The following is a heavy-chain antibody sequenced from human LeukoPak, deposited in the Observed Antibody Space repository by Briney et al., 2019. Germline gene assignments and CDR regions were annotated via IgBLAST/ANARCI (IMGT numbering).Heavy chain of an antibody. D-gene: IGHD6-6*01. Sequence: GRSLRLSCAASGFTFSSYGMHWVRQAPGKGLEWVAIIWYDGSNKYYADSVEGRFTISRDNSKNTLYLQMNSLRAEDTAVYYCARDEGSSSVDYWGQGTLVTVSS. V-gene: IGHV3-33*01. CDR3: ARDEGSSSVDY. CDR1: GFTFSSYG. J-gene: IGHJ4*02. CDR2: IWYDGSNK.